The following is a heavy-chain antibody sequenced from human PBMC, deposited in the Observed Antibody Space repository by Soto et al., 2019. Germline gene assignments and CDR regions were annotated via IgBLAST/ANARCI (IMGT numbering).Heavy chain of an antibody. CDR3: ARTHRYCSGDSCYLVDY. D-gene: IGHD2-15*01. CDR2: ISSSSSTI. V-gene: IGHV3-48*01. J-gene: IGHJ4*02. CDR1: GFTFSSYN. Sequence: PGGSLRLSCAASGFTFSSYNMNWVRQAPGKGLEWVSYISSSSSTIYYADSVKGRFTISRDNAKNSLDLQMNTLRADDTAVYYCARTHRYCSGDSCYLVDYWGQGTLVTVSS.